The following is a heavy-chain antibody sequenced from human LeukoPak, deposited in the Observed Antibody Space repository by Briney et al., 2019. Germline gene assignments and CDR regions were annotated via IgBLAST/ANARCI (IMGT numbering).Heavy chain of an antibody. CDR1: GYTFTGYY. CDR2: INPNSGGT. J-gene: IGHJ6*03. CDR3: ARDRSTYYYMDA. Sequence: RASVKVSCKASGYTFTGYYMHWVRQAPGQGLEWMGRINPNSGGTNYAQKFQGRVTMTRDTSISTAYMELSRLRSDDTAVYYCARDRSTYYYMDAWGKGTTVTVPS. V-gene: IGHV1-2*06.